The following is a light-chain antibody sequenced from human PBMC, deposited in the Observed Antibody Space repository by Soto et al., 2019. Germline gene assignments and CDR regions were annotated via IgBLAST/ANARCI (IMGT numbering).Light chain of an antibody. CDR3: QAWDTSTYVV. CDR2: QDS. V-gene: IGLV3-1*01. J-gene: IGLJ2*01. CDR1: KLGDKY. Sequence: SYELTQPPSVSVSPGQTASITCSGDKLGDKYACWYQQKPGQSPVLVIYQDSKRPSGIPERFSGSNSGNTATLTISGTKAMDEADYYCQAWDTSTYVVFGGGTKLTFL.